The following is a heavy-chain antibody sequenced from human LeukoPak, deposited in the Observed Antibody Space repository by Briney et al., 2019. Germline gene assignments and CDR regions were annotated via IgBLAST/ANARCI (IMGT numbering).Heavy chain of an antibody. V-gene: IGHV4-4*08. CDR2: IYSSGST. D-gene: IGHD5-24*01. CDR1: GGSISNYY. Sequence: PSETLSLTCTVSGGSISNYYWSWIRQPPGKGLEWIGCIYSSGSTIYNPSLKSRVTISVDTSKNQFSLNVTSVTAADTAVYYCARYGAATIARFDYWGQGTLVTVSS. CDR3: ARYGAATIARFDY. J-gene: IGHJ4*02.